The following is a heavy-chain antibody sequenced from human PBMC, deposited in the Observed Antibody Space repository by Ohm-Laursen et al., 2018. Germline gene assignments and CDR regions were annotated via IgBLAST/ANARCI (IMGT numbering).Heavy chain of an antibody. CDR3: ARVLSGRKAIDY. Sequence: GTLSLTCTVSGGSISSYYWSWIRQPPGKGLEWIGYIYYSGSTNYNPSLKSRVTISVDTSKNQFSLKLSPVTAADTAVYYCARVLSGRKAIDYWGQGTLVTVSS. J-gene: IGHJ4*02. CDR1: GGSISSYY. CDR2: IYYSGST. V-gene: IGHV4-59*01. D-gene: IGHD3-10*01.